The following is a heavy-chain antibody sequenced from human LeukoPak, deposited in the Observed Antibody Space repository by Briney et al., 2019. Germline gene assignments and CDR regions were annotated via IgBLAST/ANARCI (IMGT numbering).Heavy chain of an antibody. CDR1: GSSISSGGYH. D-gene: IGHD3-10*01. Sequence: SETLSLTCTVSGSSISSGGYHWSWIRQPPGKGLEWIGYIYHSGSTYYNPSLKSRVTISVDKPKNQVSLKLSSVTAADTALYYCAREHSYGSGSYYIDYWGQGTLVTVSS. CDR2: IYHSGST. CDR3: AREHSYGSGSYYIDY. V-gene: IGHV4-30-2*01. J-gene: IGHJ4*02.